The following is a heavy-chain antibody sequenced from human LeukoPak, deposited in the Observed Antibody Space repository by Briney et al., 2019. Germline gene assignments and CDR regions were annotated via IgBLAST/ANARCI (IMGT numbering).Heavy chain of an antibody. CDR1: GYTFTNYG. CDR3: ARGLGSGYDYYFDY. Sequence: ASVKVSCKASGYTFTNYGISWVRQAPGQGLEWVGWISAYNGDTNYAQKLQGRVTMTTDTSTSTAYMELRSLRSDDTAVYYCARGLGSGYDYYFDYWGQGTLVTVSS. CDR2: ISAYNGDT. J-gene: IGHJ4*02. D-gene: IGHD5-12*01. V-gene: IGHV1-18*01.